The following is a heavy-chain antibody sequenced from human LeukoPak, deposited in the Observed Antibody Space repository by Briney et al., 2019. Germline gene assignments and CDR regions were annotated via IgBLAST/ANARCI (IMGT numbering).Heavy chain of an antibody. J-gene: IGHJ4*02. Sequence: GGSLRLSCAASGFTFSSYWMYWVRQTPGKGLVWVSRINQDGSRTTYADSVRGRFTISRDNAKNTLHLQMNSLRADDTAVYYCVRGGFSGSCDYWGQGTPVTVSS. D-gene: IGHD1-26*01. CDR2: INQDGSRT. V-gene: IGHV3-74*01. CDR1: GFTFSSYW. CDR3: VRGGFSGSCDY.